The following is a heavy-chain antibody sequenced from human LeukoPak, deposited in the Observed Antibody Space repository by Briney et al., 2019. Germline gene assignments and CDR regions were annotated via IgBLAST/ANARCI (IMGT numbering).Heavy chain of an antibody. CDR3: ARLHSTHSSNS. CDR2: IYSSGST. Sequence: SETLSPTCTVSGGSISSGGYYWSWIRQPPGKGLEWIGSIYSSGSTYYNPSLKSRVTISVDTSKNQFSLRLSSVTAADTAVYYCARLHSTHSSNSWGQGTLVTVSS. V-gene: IGHV4-30-2*03. D-gene: IGHD6-13*01. J-gene: IGHJ4*02. CDR1: GGSISSGGYY.